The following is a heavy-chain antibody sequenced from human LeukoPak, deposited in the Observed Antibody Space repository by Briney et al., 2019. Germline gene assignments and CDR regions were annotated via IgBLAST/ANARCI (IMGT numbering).Heavy chain of an antibody. CDR3: AREPRYCSSTSCYGLDY. D-gene: IGHD2-2*01. CDR2: IYYSGST. CDR1: GGSISSGGYY. J-gene: IGHJ4*02. Sequence: PSQTLSLTCTVSGGSISSGGYYWSWIRQHPGKGLEWIGYIYYSGSTYYNPSLKSRVTISVDTSKNQFSLKLSSVTAADTAVYYCAREPRYCSSTSCYGLDYWGQGTLVTVSS. V-gene: IGHV4-31*03.